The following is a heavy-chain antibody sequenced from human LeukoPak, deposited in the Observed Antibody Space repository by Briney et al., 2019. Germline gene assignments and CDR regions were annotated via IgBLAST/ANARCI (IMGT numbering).Heavy chain of an antibody. CDR3: ARVISSSWYHHDH. D-gene: IGHD6-13*01. V-gene: IGHV1-18*04. CDR2: ISTYNANT. J-gene: IGHJ4*02. Sequence: ASVKVSCKASGYTFTGYYMHWVRQAPGQGLEWMAWISTYNANTKYAQKFQGRVAVTTDTSTSTAYMELRNLRFDDTAFYYCARVISSSWYHHDHWGQGTLVTVSS. CDR1: GYTFTGYY.